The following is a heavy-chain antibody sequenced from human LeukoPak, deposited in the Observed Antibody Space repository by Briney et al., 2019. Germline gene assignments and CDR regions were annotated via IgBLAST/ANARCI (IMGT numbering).Heavy chain of an antibody. CDR2: ISSSSTTI. D-gene: IGHD3-10*02. Sequence: GGSLRLSCAASGFTFSSYSMNWVRQAPGKGLEWVSYISSSSTTIYYADSVKGRFTISRDNAKNSLYLQMSSLRAEDTAVYYCAELGITMIGGVWGKGTTVTISS. J-gene: IGHJ6*04. V-gene: IGHV3-48*01. CDR3: AELGITMIGGV. CDR1: GFTFSSYS.